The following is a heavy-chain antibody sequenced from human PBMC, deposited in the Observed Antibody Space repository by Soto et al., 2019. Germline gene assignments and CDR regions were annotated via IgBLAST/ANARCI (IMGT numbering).Heavy chain of an antibody. CDR1: GFMFSNHG. D-gene: IGHD1-1*01. Sequence: GGSLRLSCAASGFMFSNHGMHWFRQAPGKGLEWVAVIWSDGNNRYYADSVKGRFTISRDNSKNTLYLQMNSLRAEDTAVYYCVRGDNWNDEASDYWGQGT. CDR2: IWSDGNNR. V-gene: IGHV3-33*01. J-gene: IGHJ4*02. CDR3: VRGDNWNDEASDY.